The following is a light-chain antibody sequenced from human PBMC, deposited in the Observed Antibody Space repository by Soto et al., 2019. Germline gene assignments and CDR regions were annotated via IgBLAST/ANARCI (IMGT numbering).Light chain of an antibody. CDR1: SSNIGSNY. V-gene: IGLV1-47*01. Sequence: QSALTQPPSASVTPGERVTISCSGTSSNIGSNYVYWYQQLPGTAPKLLIYRNNQRPSVVPDRFSGSTSGTSASLAISGLRSEDEADYYCAAWDDSLSGLYVFGSGTKVTAL. J-gene: IGLJ1*01. CDR3: AAWDDSLSGLYV. CDR2: RNN.